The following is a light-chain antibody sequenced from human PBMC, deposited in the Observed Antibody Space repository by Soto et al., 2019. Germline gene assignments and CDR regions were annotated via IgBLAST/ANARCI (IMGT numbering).Light chain of an antibody. CDR2: GVT. J-gene: IGLJ2*01. V-gene: IGLV2-23*02. Sequence: QSALTQPASVSGSPGQSITISCTGTSSDVGSHNFVSWYQQHPGKAPELIIYGVTNRPLGVSHRFSGSKSGNTASLTLSGLQAEDEADYYCYSYVGSISFGGGTKVTVL. CDR1: SSDVGSHNF. CDR3: YSYVGSIS.